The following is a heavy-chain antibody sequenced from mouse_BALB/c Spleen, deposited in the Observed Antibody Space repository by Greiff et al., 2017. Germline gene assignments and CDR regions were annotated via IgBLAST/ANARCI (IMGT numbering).Heavy chain of an antibody. J-gene: IGHJ4*01. D-gene: IGHD2-10*02. CDR3: ARRYGNYAMDY. CDR2: ISSGSSTI. V-gene: IGHV5-17*02. Sequence: EVKLMESGGGLVQPGGSRKLSCAASGFTFSSFGMHWVRQAPEKGLEWVAYISSGSSTIYYADTVKGRFTISRDNPKNTLFLQMTSLRSEDTAMYYCARRYGNYAMDYWGQGTSVTVSS. CDR1: GFTFSSFG.